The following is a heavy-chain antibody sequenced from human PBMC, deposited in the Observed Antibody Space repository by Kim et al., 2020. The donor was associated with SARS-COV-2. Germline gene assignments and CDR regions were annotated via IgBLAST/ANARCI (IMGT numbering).Heavy chain of an antibody. J-gene: IGHJ3*02. D-gene: IGHD6-19*01. V-gene: IGHV3-23*01. Sequence: VNGRFTISRDNSKNTLYLQMNSLRAEDTAVYYCAKAGYSSGWYPGGAFDIWGQGTMVTVSS. CDR3: AKAGYSSGWYPGGAFDI.